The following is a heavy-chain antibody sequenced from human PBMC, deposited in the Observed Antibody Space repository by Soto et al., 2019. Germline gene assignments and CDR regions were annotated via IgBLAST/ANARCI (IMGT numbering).Heavy chain of an antibody. CDR3: ARGSSSSLYYYMDV. Sequence: SETLSLTCTVSGGSISSYYWSWIRQPPGKGLEWIGYIYYSGSTNYNPSLKSRVTISVDTSKNQFSLKLSSVTAADTAVYYCARGSSSSLYYYMDVWGKGTTVTVSS. CDR1: GGSISSYY. D-gene: IGHD6-6*01. V-gene: IGHV4-59*01. CDR2: IYYSGST. J-gene: IGHJ6*03.